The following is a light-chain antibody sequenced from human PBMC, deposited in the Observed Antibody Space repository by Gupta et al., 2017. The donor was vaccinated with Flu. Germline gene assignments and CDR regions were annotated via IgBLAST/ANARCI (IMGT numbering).Light chain of an antibody. CDR1: RDVSGN. V-gene: IGKV3-15*01. CDR2: VAS. J-gene: IGKJ3*01. CDR3: LQDNNWVFT. Sequence: PLSVSPGYSTSRSCRAMRDVSGNLAWYLQKPGQSPRLLIYVASTRATGIPARFSGSGSGTKFTLTISSLQSEDFAVYYCLQDNNWVFTFGHGTKVDIK.